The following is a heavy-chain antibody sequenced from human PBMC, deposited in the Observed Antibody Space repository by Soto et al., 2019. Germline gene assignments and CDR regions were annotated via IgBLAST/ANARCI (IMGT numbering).Heavy chain of an antibody. D-gene: IGHD3-22*01. CDR2: IYYSGST. V-gene: IGHV4-39*01. CDR1: GGSISSSSYY. J-gene: IGHJ3*02. Sequence: QLQLQESGPGLVKPSETLSLTCTVSGGSISSSSYYWGWIRQPPGKGLEWIGSIYYSGSTYYNPSLKSTVPISVDPSKNQLSLKLRSVTAADTAVYYCARHSTYYYDSSGYYYAFDIWGQGTMVTVSS. CDR3: ARHSTYYYDSSGYYYAFDI.